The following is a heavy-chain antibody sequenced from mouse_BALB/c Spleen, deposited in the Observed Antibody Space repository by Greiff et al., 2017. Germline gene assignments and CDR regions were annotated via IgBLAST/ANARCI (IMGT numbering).Heavy chain of an antibody. CDR1: GFNIKDTY. CDR2: IDPANGNT. D-gene: IGHD2-13*01. Sequence: EVKLMESGAELVKPGASVKLSCTASGFNIKDTYMHWVKQRPEQGLEWIGRIDPANGNTKYDPKFQGKATITADTSSNTAYLQLSSLKSEDTAVYYCAREVYYDDSYYFDDWGQGTTLTVSS. CDR3: AREVYYDDSYYFDD. J-gene: IGHJ2*01. V-gene: IGHV14-3*02.